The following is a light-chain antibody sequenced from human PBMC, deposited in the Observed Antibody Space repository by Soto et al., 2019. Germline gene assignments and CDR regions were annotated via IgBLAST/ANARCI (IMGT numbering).Light chain of an antibody. J-gene: IGKJ5*01. V-gene: IGKV4-1*01. Sequence: TPSSHVLAVSLGARATINCKSSQSVLYSSNNKNYLNCCQHKPGQPPKLLIYGASIRESGVPDRFSGSGSGTDFTLTISSVQAEDVAVYYCQQYYDSPLTFGEGTRLEIK. CDR3: QQYYDSPLT. CDR2: GAS. CDR1: QSVLYSSNNKNY.